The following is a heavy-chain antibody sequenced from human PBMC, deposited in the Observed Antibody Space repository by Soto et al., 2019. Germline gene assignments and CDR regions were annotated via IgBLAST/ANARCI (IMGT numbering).Heavy chain of an antibody. CDR2: LIPIFGTA. D-gene: IGHD3-10*01. CDR3: ASRGAYGSGIYYSDF. CDR1: GGTFSSYA. Sequence: QVQLVQSGAEVKKPGSSVKVSCKASGGTFSSYAISWVRQAPGQGLEWMGGLIPIFGTANYAQKFQGRVTITEDDSTSTAYMELSSLRSEGTAVYYCASRGAYGSGIYYSDFWGEGTPVTVSS. J-gene: IGHJ4*02. V-gene: IGHV1-69*01.